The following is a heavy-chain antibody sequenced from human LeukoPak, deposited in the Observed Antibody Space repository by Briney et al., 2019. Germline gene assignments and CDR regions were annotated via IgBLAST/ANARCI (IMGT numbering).Heavy chain of an antibody. D-gene: IGHD3-9*01. CDR2: IYHSGST. V-gene: IGHV4-39*07. Sequence: SETLSLTCTVSGGSISSSSYYWGWIRQPPGKGLEWIGSIYHSGSTYYNPSLKSRVTISVDTSKNQFSLKLSSVTAADTAVYYCASGASYYDILTGYPTGKAFDIWGQGTMVTVSS. CDR1: GGSISSSSYY. CDR3: ASGASYYDILTGYPTGKAFDI. J-gene: IGHJ3*02.